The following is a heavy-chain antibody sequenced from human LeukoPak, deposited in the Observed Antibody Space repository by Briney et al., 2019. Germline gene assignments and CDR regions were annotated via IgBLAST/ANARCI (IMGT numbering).Heavy chain of an antibody. CDR1: NASISSNTYY. V-gene: IGHV4-39*07. J-gene: IGHJ6*03. CDR2: INYRGST. Sequence: SETLSLTCTVSNASISSNTYYRAWIREPPGKGLEYIGSINYRGSTYYNPSLESRVTLSVDTSKNQFSLKLNSVTAADTAVYYCARVKVGATKYYMDVWGKGTTVTVSS. CDR3: ARVKVGATKYYMDV. D-gene: IGHD1-26*01.